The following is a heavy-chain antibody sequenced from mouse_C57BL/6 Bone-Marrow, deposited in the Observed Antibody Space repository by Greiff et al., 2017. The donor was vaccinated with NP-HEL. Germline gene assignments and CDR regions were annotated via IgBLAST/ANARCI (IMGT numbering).Heavy chain of an antibody. CDR2: INPNNGGT. Sequence: QVQLQQPGTELVKPGASVKLSCKASGYTFTSYWLHWLKQRPGQGLEWIGHINPNNGGTNDNEKFKTKATLTVAKSSSTAYMQLSSLTSEDSAVYYCARDSGYAFDYWGQGTTLTVSS. CDR3: ARDSGYAFDY. V-gene: IGHV1-53*01. CDR1: GYTFTSYW. J-gene: IGHJ2*01. D-gene: IGHD3-2*02.